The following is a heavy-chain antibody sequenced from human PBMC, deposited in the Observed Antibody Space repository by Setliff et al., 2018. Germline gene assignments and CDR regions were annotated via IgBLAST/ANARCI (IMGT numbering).Heavy chain of an antibody. D-gene: IGHD2-2*03. CDR3: VRDGSRGYDMDV. J-gene: IGHJ6*02. V-gene: IGHV3-48*03. CDR1: GFIFSNYA. Sequence: GGSLRLSCEASGFIFSNYAMDWVRQAPGKGLEWVAGLSPDDKAIQYADSVKGRFTISRDDAKNLLYLQMNGLRVEDTAVYYCVRDGSRGYDMDVWGQGTTVTVSS. CDR2: LSPDDKAI.